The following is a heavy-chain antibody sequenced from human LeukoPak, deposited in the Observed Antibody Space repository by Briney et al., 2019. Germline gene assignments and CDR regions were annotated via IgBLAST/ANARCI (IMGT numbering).Heavy chain of an antibody. D-gene: IGHD2-15*01. CDR3: ASRDCSGGSCYDAYFDY. J-gene: IGHJ4*02. CDR1: GGSISSSTYY. V-gene: IGHV4-39*07. CDR2: MYYSGST. Sequence: SETLSLTCTVSGGSISSSTYYWGWIRQPPGKGLEWIGSMYYSGSTYYNPSLTSRVTISVDTSKNQFSLNLSSVTAADTAVYYCASRDCSGGSCYDAYFDYWGQGTLVTVSS.